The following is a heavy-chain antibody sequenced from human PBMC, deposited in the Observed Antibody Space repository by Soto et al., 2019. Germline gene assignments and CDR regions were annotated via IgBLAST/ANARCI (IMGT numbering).Heavy chain of an antibody. CDR3: VRDGTKTLRDWFDP. J-gene: IGHJ5*02. Sequence: SETLSLTCTVSGASISGFYWSWIRKSAGKGLEWIGRIYATGTTDYNPSLKSRVMMSVDTSRRQFSLKLRSVTAADTAVYYCVRDGTKTLRDWFDPWGQGISVTVSS. CDR1: GASISGFY. D-gene: IGHD1-1*01. CDR2: IYATGTT. V-gene: IGHV4-4*07.